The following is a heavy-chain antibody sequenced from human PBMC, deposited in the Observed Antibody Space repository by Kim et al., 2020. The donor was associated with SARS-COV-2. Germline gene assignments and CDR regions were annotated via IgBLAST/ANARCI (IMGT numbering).Heavy chain of an antibody. Sequence: GGSLRLSCAASGFIVSNKYMNWVRQAPGKGLEWVSVIYSGSSTYYADSVKGRFTISRDNSKNTLDLQMNNLRAEDTGLYYCSTSLPSSAWTLKSGTFDIWGQGTMVTVSS. CDR2: IYSGSST. D-gene: IGHD6-19*01. J-gene: IGHJ3*02. V-gene: IGHV3-66*01. CDR3: STSLPSSAWTLKSGTFDI. CDR1: GFIVSNKY.